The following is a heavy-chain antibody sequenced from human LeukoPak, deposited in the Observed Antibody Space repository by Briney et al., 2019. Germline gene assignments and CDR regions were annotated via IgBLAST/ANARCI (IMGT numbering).Heavy chain of an antibody. CDR2: ISGSGGST. J-gene: IGHJ3*02. CDR1: GFTFSSYV. CDR3: AKNIVVVTAPPGAFDI. V-gene: IGHV3-23*01. Sequence: GGSLRLSCAASGFTFSSYVMSWVRQAPGKGLEWVSAISGSGGSTYYADSVKGRFTISRDNSKNTLYLQMNSLRAEDTAVYYCAKNIVVVTAPPGAFDIWGQGTMVTVSS. D-gene: IGHD2-21*02.